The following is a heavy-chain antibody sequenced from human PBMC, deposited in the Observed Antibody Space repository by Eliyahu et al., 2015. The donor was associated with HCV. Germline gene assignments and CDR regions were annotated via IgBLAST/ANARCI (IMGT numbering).Heavy chain of an antibody. Sequence: EVQLLESGGGLVQPGGSLRLSCAASGFTFSSYAMSWVRQAPGKGLEWVSAISGSGGSTYYADSVKGRFTISRDNSKNTLYLQMNSLRAEDTAVYYCAKDQDYDNLGPGGFDPWGQGTLVTVSS. J-gene: IGHJ5*02. CDR2: ISGSGGST. CDR1: GFTFSSYA. CDR3: AKDQDYDNLGPGGFDP. D-gene: IGHD3-9*01. V-gene: IGHV3-23*01.